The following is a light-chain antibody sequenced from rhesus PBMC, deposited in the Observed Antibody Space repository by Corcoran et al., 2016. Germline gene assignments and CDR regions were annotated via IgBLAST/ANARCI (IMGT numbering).Light chain of an antibody. V-gene: IGKV1-36*02. J-gene: IGKJ2*01. CDR1: QGISDY. Sequence: DIQMTQSPSSLSASVGDRVTITCRASQGISDYLSWYQQKPGKAPKRLIYAASSLESGGPSRFSGSGSGTEVTLTISSLQPEDFAAYYCLQGYSTPYSFGQGTKVEIK. CDR3: LQGYSTPYS. CDR2: AAS.